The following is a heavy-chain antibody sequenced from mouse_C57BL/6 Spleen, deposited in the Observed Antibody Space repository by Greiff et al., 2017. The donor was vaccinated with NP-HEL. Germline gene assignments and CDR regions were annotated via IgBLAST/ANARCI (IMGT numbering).Heavy chain of an antibody. V-gene: IGHV1-53*01. CDR1: GYTFTSYW. CDR3: ARSAYYGSSYFDY. D-gene: IGHD1-1*01. J-gene: IGHJ2*01. CDR2: INPSNGGT. Sequence: QVQLKQPGTELVKPGASVKLSCKASGYTFTSYWMHWVKQRPGQGLEWIGNINPSNGGTNYNEKFKSKATLTVDKSSSSAYMQLSSLTSEDSAVYYCARSAYYGSSYFDYWGQGTTLTVSS.